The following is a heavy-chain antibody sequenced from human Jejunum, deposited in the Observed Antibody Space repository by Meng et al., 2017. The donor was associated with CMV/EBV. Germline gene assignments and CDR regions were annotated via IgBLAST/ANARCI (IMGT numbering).Heavy chain of an antibody. Sequence: GFSLTTSAVGVGWVRQAPGKALEWLALIYGDDDKRYSPSLQTRLTITKDTSKNQVVLTMINVGPVDTATYYCAHSYCSRGTCYSFYYWGPGTLVTVSS. CDR2: IYGDDDK. CDR1: GFSLTTSAVG. J-gene: IGHJ4*02. D-gene: IGHD2-15*01. CDR3: AHSYCSRGTCYSFYY. V-gene: IGHV2-5*02.